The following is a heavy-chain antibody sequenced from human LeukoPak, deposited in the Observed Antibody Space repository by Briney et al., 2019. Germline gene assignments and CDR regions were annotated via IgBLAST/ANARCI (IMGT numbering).Heavy chain of an antibody. D-gene: IGHD3-10*01. CDR3: AGRSGSFDC. Sequence: GGSLRLSCAASGFTFSNYWMNWVRQAPGKGLEWVANIKQDGSKKNYVDSVKGRFTISRDNAKNSLYLQMNSLRVEDRAVYYCAGRSGSFDCWGQGTLVTVSA. CDR2: IKQDGSKK. V-gene: IGHV3-7*01. J-gene: IGHJ4*02. CDR1: GFTFSNYW.